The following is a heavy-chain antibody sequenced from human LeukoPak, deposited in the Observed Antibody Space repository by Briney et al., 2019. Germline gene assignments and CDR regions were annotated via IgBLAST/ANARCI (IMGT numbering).Heavy chain of an antibody. CDR3: ARDISYHLLQDSRFY. D-gene: IGHD2-2*01. CDR1: GFTFRNYY. Sequence: PGGSLRLSCEASGFTFRNYYMSWIRQAPGKGLEWVSYISSSGGTIHYADSVKGRFTISRDNAKNSLYLQMNSLRVEDTAVYYCARDISYHLLQDSRFYRGQGALVTVSS. V-gene: IGHV3-11*01. CDR2: ISSSGGTI. J-gene: IGHJ4*02.